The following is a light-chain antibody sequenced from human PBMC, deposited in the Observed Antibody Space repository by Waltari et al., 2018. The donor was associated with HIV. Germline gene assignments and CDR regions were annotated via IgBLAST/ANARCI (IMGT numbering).Light chain of an antibody. CDR1: SSDVVGYIH. CDR3: SSYTSSSTPGV. Sequence: QSPLTQPASVSGSPGPSLTISCTGTSSDVVGYIHVSCYQQHPGKAPKHRIYDVSNRPSGVSNRFSGSKSGNTASLTISGLQAEDEADYYCSSYTSSSTPGVFGGGTKLTVL. V-gene: IGLV2-14*01. J-gene: IGLJ3*02. CDR2: DVS.